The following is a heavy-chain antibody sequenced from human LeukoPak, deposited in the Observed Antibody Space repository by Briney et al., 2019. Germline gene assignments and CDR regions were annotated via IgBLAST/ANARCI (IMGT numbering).Heavy chain of an antibody. CDR2: MNPNSGNK. V-gene: IGHV1-8*01. D-gene: IGHD6-19*01. Sequence: ASVKVSCKASGYSFTNFDISWVRQATGQGLEWMGWMNPNSGNKGYAQKFQGRVTMTMNTSITTAYMGLSSLRSEDTAVYYCARGPQWRGDYYYMDVWGRGTTVTVSS. CDR3: ARGPQWRGDYYYMDV. CDR1: GYSFTNFD. J-gene: IGHJ6*03.